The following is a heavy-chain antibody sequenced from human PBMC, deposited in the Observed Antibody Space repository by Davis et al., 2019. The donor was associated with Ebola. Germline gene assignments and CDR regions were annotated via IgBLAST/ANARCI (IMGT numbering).Heavy chain of an antibody. V-gene: IGHV4-39*01. CDR1: GGSISSTSYF. Sequence: SETLSLTCTVSGGSISSTSYFWGWIRQPPGKGLEWIGTIYYSGSTYYNLYLKSRVTISVDTFKNQFSLTLSSVTAADTAVYYCARALLRSFDSWGQGTLVTVSS. J-gene: IGHJ4*02. CDR3: ARALLRSFDS. CDR2: IYYSGST.